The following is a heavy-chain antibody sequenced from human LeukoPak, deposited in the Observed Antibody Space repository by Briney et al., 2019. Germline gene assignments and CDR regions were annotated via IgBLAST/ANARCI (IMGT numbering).Heavy chain of an antibody. V-gene: IGHV3-23*01. CDR2: ISGSGGST. D-gene: IGHD5-12*01. CDR3: AKAVTDYSGYDLNDY. CDR1: GFTFSSYA. Sequence: GGSLRLSCAASGFTFSSYAMSWVRQAPGKGLEWVSAISGSGGSTCYADSVKGRFTISRDNSKNTLYLQMNSLRAEDTAVYYCAKAVTDYSGYDLNDYWGQGTLVTVSS. J-gene: IGHJ4*02.